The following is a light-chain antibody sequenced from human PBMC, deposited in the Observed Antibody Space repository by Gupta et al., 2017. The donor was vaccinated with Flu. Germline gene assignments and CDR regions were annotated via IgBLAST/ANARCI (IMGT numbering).Light chain of an antibody. V-gene: IGKV1-39*01. Sequence: DIQINQSPSCLSASVGDRVTITCRASQSISSYLYWYQQKPGKAPKLLIYAASRLKSGVPSRFSGSGAGTDFTLTISMLQPEYFASYYFQQRYSTPFTFGRGTKVEIK. J-gene: IGKJ4*01. CDR3: QQRYSTPFT. CDR2: AAS. CDR1: QSISSY.